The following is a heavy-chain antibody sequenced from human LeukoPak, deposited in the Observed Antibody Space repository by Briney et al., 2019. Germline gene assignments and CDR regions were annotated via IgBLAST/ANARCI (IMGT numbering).Heavy chain of an antibody. CDR1: GFTFSSYA. CDR2: ISGSGGNT. Sequence: PGGSLRLSCAASGFTFSSYAMSWVRQAPGKGLEWVSSISGSGGNTFYADSVKGRFTISRDNSKNTLYLQINSLRAEDTAVYYCARALGSPLDYWGQGTLVTVSS. J-gene: IGHJ4*02. D-gene: IGHD1-26*01. V-gene: IGHV3-23*01. CDR3: ARALGSPLDY.